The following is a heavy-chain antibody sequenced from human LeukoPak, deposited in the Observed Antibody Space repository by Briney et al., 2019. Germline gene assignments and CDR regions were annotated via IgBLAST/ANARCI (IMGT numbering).Heavy chain of an antibody. J-gene: IGHJ4*02. CDR3: ASAEPINSSGPPYFDY. V-gene: IGHV4-34*01. Sequence: SETLSLTCAVYGGSFSGYYWSWIRQPPGKGLEWIGEINHSGSTNYNPSLKSRVTISVDTSKNQFSLKLSSVPAADTAVYYCASAEPINSSGPPYFDYWGQGTLVTVSS. CDR2: INHSGST. CDR1: GGSFSGYY. D-gene: IGHD6-19*01.